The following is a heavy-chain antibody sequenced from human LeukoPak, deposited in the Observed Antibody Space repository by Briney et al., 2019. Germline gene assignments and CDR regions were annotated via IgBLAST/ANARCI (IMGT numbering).Heavy chain of an antibody. CDR1: GYTFAGYY. J-gene: IGHJ4*02. V-gene: IGHV1-2*02. CDR3: ARVRGDPAGYCSSTSCYFQDIPERYYFDY. Sequence: ASVKVSCKASGYTFAGYYIHWVRQAPGQGPEWVGWVNPNTGATNYAQTFQGRVTMTSDTSINTAFVALSSLRSDDTAVYYCARVRGDPAGYCSSTSCYFQDIPERYYFDYWGQGTLVTVSS. D-gene: IGHD2-2*01. CDR2: VNPNTGAT.